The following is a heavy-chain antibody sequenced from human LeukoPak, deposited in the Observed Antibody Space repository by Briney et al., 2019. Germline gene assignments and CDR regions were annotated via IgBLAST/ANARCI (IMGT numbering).Heavy chain of an antibody. CDR3: AKHYSRTHDY. CDR1: GFTFTTHW. D-gene: IGHD2-21*01. CDR2: IKPDGSDT. V-gene: IGHV3-74*01. Sequence: GGSLRLSCGASGFTFTTHWIHWVRQAPGKGLVWVSRIKPDGSDTNYADSVKGRFTISRDNSKNSLYLQMNSLRAEDTAIYYCAKHYSRTHDYWGQGTLVTVSS. J-gene: IGHJ4*02.